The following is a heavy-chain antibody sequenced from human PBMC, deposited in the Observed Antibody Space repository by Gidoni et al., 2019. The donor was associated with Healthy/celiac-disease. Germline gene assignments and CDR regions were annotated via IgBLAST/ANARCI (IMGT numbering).Heavy chain of an antibody. J-gene: IGHJ4*02. Sequence: VQLQQWGAGLLKPSETLSLTCAVFGGSFSGYYWSWIRQPPGKGLEWIGEINHSGSTNYNPSLKSRVTISVDTSKNQFSLKLSSVTAADTAVYYCARSRYGSGRTWDYWGQGTLVTVSS. V-gene: IGHV4-34*01. D-gene: IGHD3-10*01. CDR1: GGSFSGYY. CDR3: ARSRYGSGRTWDY. CDR2: INHSGST.